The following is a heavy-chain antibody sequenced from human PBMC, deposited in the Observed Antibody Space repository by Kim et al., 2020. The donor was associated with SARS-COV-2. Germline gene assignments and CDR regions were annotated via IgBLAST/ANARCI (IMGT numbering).Heavy chain of an antibody. CDR3: TPGGVVVPAAIRDGMDV. J-gene: IGHJ6*02. D-gene: IGHD2-2*02. V-gene: IGHV3-21*01. CDR1: GFTFSSYS. Sequence: GGSLRLSCAASGFTFSSYSMNWVRQAPGKGLEWVSSISSSSSYIYYADSVKGRFTISRDNAKNSLYLQMNSLRAEDTAVYYCTPGGVVVPAAIRDGMDVWGQGTTVTVSS. CDR2: ISSSSSYI.